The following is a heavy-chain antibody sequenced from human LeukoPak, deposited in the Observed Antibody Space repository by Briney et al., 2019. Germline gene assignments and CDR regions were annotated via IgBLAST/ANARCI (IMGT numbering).Heavy chain of an antibody. CDR2: IRYDGSNK. CDR1: GFTFSSYG. D-gene: IGHD3-3*01. Sequence: GGSLRLSCAASGFTFSSYGMHWVRQAPGKGLEWVAFIRYDGSNKYYADSVRGRFTISRDNSKNTLHLQMNSLRAEDTAVYYCAKSYDFWSGYYPEYYFDYWGQGTLVTVSS. V-gene: IGHV3-30*02. J-gene: IGHJ4*02. CDR3: AKSYDFWSGYYPEYYFDY.